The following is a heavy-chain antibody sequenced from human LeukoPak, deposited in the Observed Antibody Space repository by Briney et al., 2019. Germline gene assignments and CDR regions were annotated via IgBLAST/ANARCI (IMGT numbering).Heavy chain of an antibody. CDR2: ISYDGSNK. CDR1: GFTFSSYA. D-gene: IGHD3-22*01. V-gene: IGHV3-30*04. Sequence: GGSLGLSCAASGFTFSSYAVHWVRQAPGKGLEWVALISYDGSNKYYADSVKGRFTISRDNSKNTLYLQMNSLRAEDTAVYYCARGDYDSSGYSGYMDVWGKGTTVTVSS. J-gene: IGHJ6*03. CDR3: ARGDYDSSGYSGYMDV.